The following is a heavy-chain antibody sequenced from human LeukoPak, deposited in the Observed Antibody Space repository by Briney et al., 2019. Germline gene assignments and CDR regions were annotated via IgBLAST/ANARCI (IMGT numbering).Heavy chain of an antibody. CDR2: ISGRGNTI. Sequence: PGGSLRLSCAASGFSFSSYTMNWARQAPGKGLEWLSFISGRGNTIYYADSVKGRFTISRDNAEDSLFLQMNSLRDEDTAVYYCARDAYYSDASGYYQDYWGQGTLVTVSS. CDR1: GFSFSSYT. V-gene: IGHV3-48*02. CDR3: ARDAYYSDASGYYQDY. D-gene: IGHD3-22*01. J-gene: IGHJ4*02.